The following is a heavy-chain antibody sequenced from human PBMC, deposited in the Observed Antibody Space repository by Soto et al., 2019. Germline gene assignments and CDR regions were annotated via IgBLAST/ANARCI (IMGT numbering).Heavy chain of an antibody. CDR3: GRVRVDKAEGWFDP. V-gene: IGHV5-10-1*01. CDR2: IDPSDSYA. Sequence: PWESLTISCKTSGDSFTAYWITWVRQMPGKGLEWMGRIDPSDSYANYSPSFQGHVTISADKSINTAYLQWSSLKASDTAIYYCGRVRVDKAEGWFDPWGQGTLVTVSS. D-gene: IGHD5-18*01. CDR1: GDSFTAYW. J-gene: IGHJ5*02.